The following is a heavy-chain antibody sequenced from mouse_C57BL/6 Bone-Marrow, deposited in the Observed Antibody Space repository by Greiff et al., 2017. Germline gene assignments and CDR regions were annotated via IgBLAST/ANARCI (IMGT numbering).Heavy chain of an antibody. Sequence: VQLKPSGPVLVKPGASVKMSCKASGYTFTDYYMNWVKQSHGKSLEWIGVINPYNGGTSYNQKFKGKATLTVDKSSSTAYMELNSLTSEDSAVYYCDGVGGSRPSRWYFDVWGTGTTVTVSS. V-gene: IGHV1-19*01. CDR3: DGVGGSRPSRWYFDV. D-gene: IGHD1-1*01. J-gene: IGHJ1*03. CDR2: INPYNGGT. CDR1: GYTFTDYY.